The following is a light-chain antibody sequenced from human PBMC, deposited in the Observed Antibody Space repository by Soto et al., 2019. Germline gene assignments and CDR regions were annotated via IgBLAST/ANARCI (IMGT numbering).Light chain of an antibody. CDR2: AAS. CDR1: QSISSY. CDR3: QQSYSTPWT. V-gene: IGKV1-39*01. J-gene: IGKJ1*01. Sequence: DIQMTQSPSSLSASVGDRVTITCRASQSISSYLNWYQQKPGKAPKLLIYAASSLQSGVPSRFSGSGSGTDFTLKISSLQPEDFATCYCQQSYSTPWTFGQGTKVEIK.